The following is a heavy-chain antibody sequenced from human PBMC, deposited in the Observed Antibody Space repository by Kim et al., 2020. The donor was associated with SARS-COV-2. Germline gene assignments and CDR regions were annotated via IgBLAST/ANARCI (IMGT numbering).Heavy chain of an antibody. D-gene: IGHD2-2*01. V-gene: IGHV5-51*01. J-gene: IGHJ3*02. Sequence: GESLKISCKGSGYSFTSYWIGWVRQMPGKGLEWMGIIYPGDSDTRYSPSFQGQVTISADKSISTAYLQWSSLKASDTAMYYCARADIVVVPAAPDAFDIWGQGTMVTVSS. CDR2: IYPGDSDT. CDR3: ARADIVVVPAAPDAFDI. CDR1: GYSFTSYW.